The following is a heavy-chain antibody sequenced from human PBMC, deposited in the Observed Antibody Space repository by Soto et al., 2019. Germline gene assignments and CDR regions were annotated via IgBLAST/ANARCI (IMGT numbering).Heavy chain of an antibody. D-gene: IGHD5-18*01. CDR1: GFTFRTYW. J-gene: IGHJ6*04. CDR3: ARDGSTSWYSYDYHGMDV. V-gene: IGHV3-7*05. CDR2: INLDGSEK. Sequence: EVQLVESGGGLVQPGGSLRLSCAASGFTFRTYWLSWVRQVPGKGLEWVANINLDGSEKNYVDSVKGRFTISRDNARNSLYLQMSRLRVEDRALYYCARDGSTSWYSYDYHGMDVWGKGTTVTVSS.